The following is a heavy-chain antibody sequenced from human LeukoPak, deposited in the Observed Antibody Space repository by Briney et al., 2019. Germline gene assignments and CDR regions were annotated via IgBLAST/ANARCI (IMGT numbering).Heavy chain of an antibody. D-gene: IGHD2-21*02. V-gene: IGHV1-46*01. CDR1: GYTFTSYY. CDR2: INPSGGST. Sequence: ASVKVSCKASGYTFTSYYMHWVRQAPGQGLEWMGIINPSGGSTSYAQKFQGRVTMTRDTSISTAYMELSRLRSDDTAVYYCARDLLAYCGGDCYSDYWGQGTLVTVSS. CDR3: ARDLLAYCGGDCYSDY. J-gene: IGHJ4*02.